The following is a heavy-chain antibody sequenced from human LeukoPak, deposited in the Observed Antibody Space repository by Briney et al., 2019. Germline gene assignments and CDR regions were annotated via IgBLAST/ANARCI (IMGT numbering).Heavy chain of an antibody. J-gene: IGHJ6*03. V-gene: IGHV3-74*01. CDR2: ISSDGSST. D-gene: IGHD6-6*01. Sequence: PGGSLRLSCAASGFTFSSYWMHWVRQAPGKGLVWVSRISSDGSSTSYADSVKGRFTISRDNAKNTLYLQMNSLRAEDTAVYYCARVRFPFSVPRPYYYYYMDVWGKGTTVTVSS. CDR1: GFTFSSYW. CDR3: ARVRFPFSVPRPYYYYYMDV.